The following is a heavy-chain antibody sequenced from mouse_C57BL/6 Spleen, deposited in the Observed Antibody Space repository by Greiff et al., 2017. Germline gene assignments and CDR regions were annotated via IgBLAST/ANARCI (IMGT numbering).Heavy chain of an antibody. CDR3: TRDRYGNYAMDY. J-gene: IGHJ4*01. Sequence: EVQVVESGEGLVKPGGSLKLSCAASGFTFSSYAMSWVRQTPEKRLEWVAYISSGGDYIYYADTVKGRFTISRDNARNTLYLQMSSLKSEDTAMYYCTRDRYGNYAMDYWGQGTSVTVSS. CDR2: ISSGGDYI. V-gene: IGHV5-9-1*02. D-gene: IGHD2-1*01. CDR1: GFTFSSYA.